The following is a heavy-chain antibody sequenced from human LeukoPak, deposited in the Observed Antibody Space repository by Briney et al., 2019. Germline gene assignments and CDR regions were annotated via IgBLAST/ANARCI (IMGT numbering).Heavy chain of an antibody. J-gene: IGHJ4*02. D-gene: IGHD3-16*01. Sequence: SETLSLTCAVYGVSFSGYYWSWIRQPPGKGLEWIGEINHSGSTNYNPSLKSRVTISVDTSKNQFSLKLNSVTATDTAVYYCARHYGPWGQGTLVTVSS. CDR2: INHSGST. CDR3: ARHYGP. CDR1: GVSFSGYY. V-gene: IGHV4-34*01.